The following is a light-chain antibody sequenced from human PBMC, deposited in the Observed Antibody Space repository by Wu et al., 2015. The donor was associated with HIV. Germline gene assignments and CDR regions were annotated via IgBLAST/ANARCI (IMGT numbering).Light chain of an antibody. J-gene: IGKJ4*02. CDR3: QQRRG. CDR2: GAS. CDR1: QSVSSSY. V-gene: IGKV3D-20*02. Sequence: EIVLTQSPGTLSLSPGERATLSCRASQSVSSSYLAWYQQKPGQAPRLLIYGASSRATGIPDRFSGSGSETDFTLTISSLEPEDFAVYYCQQRRGFGGGTKVEIK.